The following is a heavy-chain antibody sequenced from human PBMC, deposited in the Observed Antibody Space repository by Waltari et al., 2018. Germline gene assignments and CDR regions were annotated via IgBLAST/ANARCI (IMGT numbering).Heavy chain of an antibody. CDR2: IYTSGST. D-gene: IGHD3-10*01. Sequence: QVQLQESGPGLVKPSQTLSLTCTVSGGSISSCSYYWSWIRQPAGKGLEWIGRIYTSGSTNYNPSLKSRVTISVDTSKNQFSLKLSSVTAADTAVYYCARALSGPDYYYMDVWGKGTTVTVSS. CDR1: GGSISSCSYY. CDR3: ARALSGPDYYYMDV. V-gene: IGHV4-61*02. J-gene: IGHJ6*03.